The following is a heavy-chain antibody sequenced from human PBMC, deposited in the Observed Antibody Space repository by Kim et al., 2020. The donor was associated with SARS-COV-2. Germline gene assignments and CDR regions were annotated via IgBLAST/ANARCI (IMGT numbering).Heavy chain of an antibody. CDR1: GFTFSSYS. Sequence: GGSLRLSCAASGFTFSSYSMNWVRQAPGKGLEWVAYISSSSSTIYYADSVKGRFTISRDNAKNSLYLQMNSLRDEDTAVYYCARETGVFPDATWGVLPESKQPGVFDYWGQGTLVTVSS. CDR2: ISSSSSTI. CDR3: ARETGVFPDATWGVLPESKQPGVFDY. V-gene: IGHV3-48*02. J-gene: IGHJ4*02. D-gene: IGHD1-1*01.